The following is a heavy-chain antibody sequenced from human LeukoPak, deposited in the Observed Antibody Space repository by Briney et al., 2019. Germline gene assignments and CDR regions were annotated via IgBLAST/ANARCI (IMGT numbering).Heavy chain of an antibody. V-gene: IGHV4-59*01. CDR2: VHYSGST. Sequence: PSETLSLTCSVSGGSISDYYWGWIRQAPGKGLEWLGNVHYSGSTTYNPSLKSRLTFSVDTSKNQFSLRLNSVTAADTAVYYCARGVSCTRWGQGILVTVSS. CDR3: ARGVSCTR. D-gene: IGHD3-10*01. CDR1: GGSISDYY. J-gene: IGHJ4*02.